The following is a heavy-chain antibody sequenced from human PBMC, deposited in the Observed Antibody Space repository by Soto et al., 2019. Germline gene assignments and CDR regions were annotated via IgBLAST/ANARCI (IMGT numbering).Heavy chain of an antibody. CDR2: IYYSGST. J-gene: IGHJ5*02. CDR1: GGSISSYY. CDR3: ARGLAVAGTGWFDP. D-gene: IGHD6-19*01. V-gene: IGHV4-59*01. Sequence: LSLTCTVSGGSISSYYWSWIRQPPGKGLEWIGYIYYSGSTNYNPSLKSRVTISVDTSKNQFSLKLSSVTAADTAVYYCARGLAVAGTGWFDPWGQGTLVTVSS.